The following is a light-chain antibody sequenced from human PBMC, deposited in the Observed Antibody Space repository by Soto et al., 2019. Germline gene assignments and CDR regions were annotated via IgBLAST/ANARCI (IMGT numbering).Light chain of an antibody. CDR1: QSVNSN. Sequence: ETVMKQSPATLSVSLGERATLSCRASQSVNSNLAWYQQKPGQAPRLLIYGASIRATGVPARFSGSGSGTDFTLTISRLQPEDFAVYFCQQYKNWPPVTFGGGTKVEIK. CDR2: GAS. CDR3: QQYKNWPPVT. J-gene: IGKJ4*01. V-gene: IGKV3-15*01.